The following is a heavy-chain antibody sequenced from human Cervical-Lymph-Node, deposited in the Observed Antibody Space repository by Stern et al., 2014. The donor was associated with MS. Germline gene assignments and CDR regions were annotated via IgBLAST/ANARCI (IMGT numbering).Heavy chain of an antibody. CDR3: SRGLTR. Sequence: VHLVESGGGGVQPGKSLRLSCVVSGLTLSKYAMHWVRQAPGKRLEWVAVISVDGTNKYYADSVKGRFTIFRDTPTNSLYLQLNGLRVNGTAVYFCSRGLTRWGQGTLVTVSS. V-gene: IGHV3-30-3*01. CDR2: ISVDGTNK. J-gene: IGHJ4*02. CDR1: GLTLSKYA. D-gene: IGHD4-11*01.